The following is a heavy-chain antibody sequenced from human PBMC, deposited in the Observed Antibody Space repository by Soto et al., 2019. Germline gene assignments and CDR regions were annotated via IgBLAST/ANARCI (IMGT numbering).Heavy chain of an antibody. V-gene: IGHV3-23*01. Sequence: GGSLRLSCASSGFPLSISDMCWVRQAPGKGLEWVSSISGSNGRTYYADSVKGRFTISRDHSKNMLYLEMSSLRVVDTALYYCAKYYYASGSNWFDPWGRGTLVTVSS. CDR3: AKYYYASGSNWFDP. J-gene: IGHJ5*02. CDR1: GFPLSISD. D-gene: IGHD3-10*01. CDR2: ISGSNGRT.